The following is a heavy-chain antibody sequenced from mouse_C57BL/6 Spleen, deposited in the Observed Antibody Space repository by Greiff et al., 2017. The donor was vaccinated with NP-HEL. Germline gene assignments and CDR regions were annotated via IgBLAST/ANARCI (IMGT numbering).Heavy chain of an antibody. CDR2: ISSGSSTI. CDR3: ARLYYDYGDAMDY. V-gene: IGHV5-17*01. Sequence: EVKLMESGGGLVKPGGSLKLSCAASGFTFSDYGMHWVRQAPEKGLEWVAYISSGSSTIYYADTVKGRFTISRDNAKNTLFLQMSSLTSEDSAIYFCARLYYDYGDAMDYWGQGTSVTVSS. CDR1: GFTFSDYG. J-gene: IGHJ4*01. D-gene: IGHD2-4*01.